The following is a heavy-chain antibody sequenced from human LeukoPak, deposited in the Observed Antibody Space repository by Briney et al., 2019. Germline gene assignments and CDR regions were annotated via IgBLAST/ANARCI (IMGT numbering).Heavy chain of an antibody. CDR2: ISGSGGST. CDR3: AKSSYYDASGYYREYYFDS. D-gene: IGHD3-22*01. CDR1: GFTVSSNYA. V-gene: IGHV3-23*01. J-gene: IGHJ4*02. Sequence: SGGSLRLSCAASGFTVSSNYAMSWVRQAPGKGLEWVSSISGSGGSTHYVDSVKGRFTISRDKTKNTLYLQMNSLRAEDTAVYYCAKSSYYDASGYYREYYFDSWGQGTLVTVSS.